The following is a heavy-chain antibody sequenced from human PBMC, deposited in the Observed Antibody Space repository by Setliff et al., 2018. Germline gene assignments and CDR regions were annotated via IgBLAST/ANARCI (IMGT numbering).Heavy chain of an antibody. D-gene: IGHD2-8*02. CDR1: GDSISIDDYY. J-gene: IGHJ4*02. Sequence: PSETLSLTCTVSGDSISIDDYYWSWIRQPPGKGLEWIGYIYYSGSTYYNPSLKSRVTISVDTSKNQFSLKLSSVTAADTALYYCTVYNTGSSKDHYWGQGTPVTVSS. CDR3: TVYNTGSSKDHY. CDR2: IYYSGST. V-gene: IGHV4-30-4*03.